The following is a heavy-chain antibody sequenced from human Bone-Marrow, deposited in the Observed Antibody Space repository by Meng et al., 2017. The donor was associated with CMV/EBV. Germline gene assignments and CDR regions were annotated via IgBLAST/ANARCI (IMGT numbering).Heavy chain of an antibody. J-gene: IGHJ3*02. CDR2: IRYDGDNK. Sequence: GGSLRLSCTASGFTFGDYAMSWVRQAPGKGLEWVASIRYDGDNKYYGDSLKGRFTISRDISKNTVYLQMNSLRGDDTAIYYCAREDSPGDLLIPTFDIWGQGTMVTVSS. V-gene: IGHV3-30*02. CDR1: GFTFGDYA. D-gene: IGHD3-16*01. CDR3: AREDSPGDLLIPTFDI.